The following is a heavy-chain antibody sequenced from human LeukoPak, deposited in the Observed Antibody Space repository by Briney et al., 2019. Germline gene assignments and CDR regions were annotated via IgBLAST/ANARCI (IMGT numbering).Heavy chain of an antibody. D-gene: IGHD3-10*01. CDR2: INSDGSIT. Sequence: PGGSLRLSCAASGFTFSSYWMHWVRQAPGKGLVWVSRINSDGSITTYADSVKGRFTISRDNSKNTLYLQMNSLRAEDTAIYYITRGGLDYWGQESLVTVSS. CDR1: GFTFSSYW. CDR3: TRGGLDY. J-gene: IGHJ4*02. V-gene: IGHV3-74*01.